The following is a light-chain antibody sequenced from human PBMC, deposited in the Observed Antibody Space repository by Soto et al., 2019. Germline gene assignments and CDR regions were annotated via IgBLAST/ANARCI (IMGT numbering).Light chain of an antibody. J-gene: IGKJ1*01. V-gene: IGKV1-5*01. CDR2: DAS. CDR3: QHPRWT. CDR1: QSINRW. Sequence: DIQLTQSPSTLSASIGDRVTITCRASQSINRWLAWYQQKPGKAPKLLIYDASSLESGVPSRFSGSGSGTDFILTITSLQPDDFATYYCQHPRWTFGQGTKVEIK.